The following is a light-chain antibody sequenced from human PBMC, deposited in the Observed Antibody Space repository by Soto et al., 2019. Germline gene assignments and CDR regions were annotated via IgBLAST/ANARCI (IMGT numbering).Light chain of an antibody. V-gene: IGKV3-15*01. CDR1: QSVNTN. CDR3: HQYYNCPPYT. J-gene: IGKJ2*01. Sequence: EVVMTQFPATLSVSPGDRATLSCRASQSVNTNVAWYQQKPGQAPRLLVYGASTRATGIPARFTGFGSGTDFTLTISGLQSDDFAVYYCHQYYNCPPYTFGQGTKLQIK. CDR2: GAS.